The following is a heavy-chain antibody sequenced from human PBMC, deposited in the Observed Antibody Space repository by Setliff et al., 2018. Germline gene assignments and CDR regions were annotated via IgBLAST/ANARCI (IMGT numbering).Heavy chain of an antibody. CDR2: ISASNGNT. CDR1: GYTFTNYG. CDR3: ARDSPTVVTHIRAFDI. Sequence: ASVKVSCKASGYTFTNYGISWVRQAPGQGLEWMGWISASNGNTNSAQKLQGRVTMTTDTSTSTAYMELRSLRSDDTAVYYCARDSPTVVTHIRAFDIWGQGTRGTVSS. V-gene: IGHV1-18*01. J-gene: IGHJ3*02. D-gene: IGHD4-17*01.